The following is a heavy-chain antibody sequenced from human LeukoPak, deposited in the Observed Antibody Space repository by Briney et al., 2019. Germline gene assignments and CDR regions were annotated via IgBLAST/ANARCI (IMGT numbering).Heavy chain of an antibody. CDR1: GFTFSNYW. CDR2: RKQDESGK. Sequence: WGSLRLSCAASGFTFSNYWMSWVRQAPGKGLEWVAKRKQDESGKYYVDSVKGRFTISRDNAKNSLHLQMNSLRVEDTAVYYCVRSDYGVLVARRAGFDYWGQGTLVTVSS. CDR3: VRSDYGVLVARRAGFDY. D-gene: IGHD3-16*01. J-gene: IGHJ4*02. V-gene: IGHV3-7*01.